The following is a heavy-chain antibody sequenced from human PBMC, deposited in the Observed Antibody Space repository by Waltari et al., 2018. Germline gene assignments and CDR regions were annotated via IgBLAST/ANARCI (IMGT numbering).Heavy chain of an antibody. V-gene: IGHV3-23*01. CDR1: GNIFRNCG. CDR2: MNCGGETT. J-gene: IGHJ1*01. D-gene: IGHD3-9*01. CDR3: VIDPPLQRRPGGAVFVC. Sequence: EVQLLASGGDLVQPGAFLRLSCEASGNIFRNCGMSWVRQAPGKGLECVAAMNCGGETTYYADPVKGRFTISRDTSDNTMHLQMNSLRVDDTAIYFCVIDPPLQRRPGGAVFVCWGQGPLVTVS.